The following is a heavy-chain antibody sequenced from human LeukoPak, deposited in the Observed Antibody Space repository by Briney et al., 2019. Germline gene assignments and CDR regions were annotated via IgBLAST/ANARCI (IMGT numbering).Heavy chain of an antibody. CDR3: VRDRELHY. D-gene: IGHD1-26*01. V-gene: IGHV4-59*01. CDR2: IYNSGST. CDR1: GGSISSYY. J-gene: IGHJ4*02. Sequence: SETLSLTCTVSGGSISSYYWSWVRQPPGKGLEWIGYIYNSGSTTYNPSLKSRATISVDTSKNQFSLKLTSMTAADTAFYYCVRDRELHYWGQGILVTVSS.